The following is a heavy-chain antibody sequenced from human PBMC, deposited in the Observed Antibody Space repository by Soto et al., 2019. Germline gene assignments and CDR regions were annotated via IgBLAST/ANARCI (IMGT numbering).Heavy chain of an antibody. D-gene: IGHD2-15*01. V-gene: IGHV4-34*01. J-gene: IGHJ6*02. Sequence: SETLSLTCAVYGGSFSGYYWSWIRQPPGKGLEWIGEINHSGSTNYNPSLKSRVTISVDTSKNQFSLKLSSVTAADTAVYYCARGHPGSIVVVAAATGSRGGYYGMDVWGQGTTVTVSS. CDR2: INHSGST. CDR3: ARGHPGSIVVVAAATGSRGGYYGMDV. CDR1: GGSFSGYY.